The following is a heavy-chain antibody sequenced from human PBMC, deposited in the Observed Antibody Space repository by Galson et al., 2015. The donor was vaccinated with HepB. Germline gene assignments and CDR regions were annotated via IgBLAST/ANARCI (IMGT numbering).Heavy chain of an antibody. CDR1: GFIFSSYA. Sequence: SLRLSCAASGFIFSSYAIHWVRQAPGKGLEWVAVIASDGSNKYYADSAKGRFSISRDISKNTLYLQMNSLRTEDTAVYYCARAIDWYGDYRDYYYGMDVWGQGTTVIVSS. CDR3: ARAIDWYGDYRDYYYGMDV. D-gene: IGHD4-17*01. J-gene: IGHJ6*02. CDR2: IASDGSNK. V-gene: IGHV3-30*04.